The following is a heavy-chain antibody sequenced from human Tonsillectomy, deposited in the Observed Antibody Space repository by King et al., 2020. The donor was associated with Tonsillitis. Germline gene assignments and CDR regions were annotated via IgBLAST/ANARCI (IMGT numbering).Heavy chain of an antibody. CDR2: IYYSGST. CDR3: ATVVYYYDSSCYVCWFDP. CDR1: GGSISSSSYY. J-gene: IGHJ5*02. Sequence: VQLQESGPGLVKPSETLSLTCTVSGGSISSSSYYWGWIRQPPGKGLEWIGSIYYSGSTYYNPSLKSRVTISVDTSKNQFSLKLSSVTAADTAVYYCATVVYYYDSSCYVCWFDPWGQGTLVTVSS. V-gene: IGHV4-39*01. D-gene: IGHD3-22*01.